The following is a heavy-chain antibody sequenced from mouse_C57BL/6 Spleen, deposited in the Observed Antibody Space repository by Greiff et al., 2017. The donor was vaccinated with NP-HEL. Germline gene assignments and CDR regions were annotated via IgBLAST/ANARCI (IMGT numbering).Heavy chain of an antibody. Sequence: VQLQQSGAELVKPGASVKISCKASGYAFSSYWMNWVKQRPGKGLEWIGQIYPGDGDTNYNGKFKGKATLTADKSSSTAYMQLSSLTSEDSAVYFCAREGNDYAYAMDYWGQGTSVTVSS. CDR1: GYAFSSYW. CDR2: IYPGDGDT. CDR3: AREGNDYAYAMDY. D-gene: IGHD2-4*01. V-gene: IGHV1-80*01. J-gene: IGHJ4*01.